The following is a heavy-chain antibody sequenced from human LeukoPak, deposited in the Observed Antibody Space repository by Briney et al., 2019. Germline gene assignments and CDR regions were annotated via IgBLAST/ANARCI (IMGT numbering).Heavy chain of an antibody. CDR1: GGSFSGYY. J-gene: IGHJ1*01. Sequence: SETLSLTCAVYGGSFSGYYWSWIRQPPGKGLEWIGEINHSGSTNYNPSLKSRVTISVDTSKDQFSLKLSSVTAADTAVYYCARSQFEYCSSTSCYPGRYFQHWGQGTLVTVSS. CDR3: ARSQFEYCSSTSCYPGRYFQH. CDR2: INHSGST. V-gene: IGHV4-34*01. D-gene: IGHD2-2*01.